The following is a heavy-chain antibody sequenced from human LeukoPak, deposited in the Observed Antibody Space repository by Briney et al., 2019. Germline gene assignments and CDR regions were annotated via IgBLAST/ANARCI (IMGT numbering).Heavy chain of an antibody. J-gene: IGHJ4*02. D-gene: IGHD3-22*01. Sequence: GGSVRLSRPSSGFIFSDKARNWVRQAPGKGLEWVSLIGTSGTEHCAASVKGRFTISRDNSKNTLYLQMNTLRAEDTALYYCAKDLDSTGRFESPGNYWGQGTLVTVSS. CDR3: AKDLDSTGRFESPGNY. CDR2: IGTSGTE. CDR1: GFIFSDKA. V-gene: IGHV3-23*01.